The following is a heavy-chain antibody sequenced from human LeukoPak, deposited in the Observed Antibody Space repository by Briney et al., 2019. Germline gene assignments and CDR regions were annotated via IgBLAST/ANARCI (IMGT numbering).Heavy chain of an antibody. V-gene: IGHV3-23*01. D-gene: IGHD3-9*01. J-gene: IGHJ4*02. CDR1: GFTFSSYA. Sequence: GGSLRLSCAASGFTFSSYAMSWVRQAPGKGLEWASAISGSGGSTYYADSVKGRFTISRDNSKNTLYLQMNSLRAEDTAVYYCAKVSSYDILTGYSDYFDYWGQGTLVTVSS. CDR2: ISGSGGST. CDR3: AKVSSYDILTGYSDYFDY.